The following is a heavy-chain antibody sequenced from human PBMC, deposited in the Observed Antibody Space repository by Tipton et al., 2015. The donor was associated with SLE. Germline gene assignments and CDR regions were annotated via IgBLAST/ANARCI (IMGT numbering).Heavy chain of an antibody. Sequence: SLRLSCAASGFTFDDYAMHWVRQAPGKGLEWVSGISWNSGSIGYADSVKGRFTISRDNAKNSLYLQMNSLRAEDTALYYCAKDLVGALTAFDIWGQGTMVTVSS. J-gene: IGHJ3*02. CDR2: ISWNSGSI. CDR1: GFTFDDYA. V-gene: IGHV3-9*01. D-gene: IGHD1-26*01. CDR3: AKDLVGALTAFDI.